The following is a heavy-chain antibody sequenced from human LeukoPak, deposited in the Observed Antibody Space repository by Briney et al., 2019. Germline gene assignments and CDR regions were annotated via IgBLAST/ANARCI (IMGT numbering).Heavy chain of an antibody. J-gene: IGHJ6*03. CDR1: GGTFSSYA. CDR3: ARVKFEYSSSSSLDYYYMDV. D-gene: IGHD6-6*01. V-gene: IGHV1-69*13. Sequence: SVKVSCKASGGTFSSYAISWVRQAPGQGLEWMGGIIPIFGTANYAQKFQGRVTITADESTSTAYMELSSLRSEDTAVYYCARVKFEYSSSSSLDYYYMDVWGKGTTVTVSS. CDR2: IIPIFGTA.